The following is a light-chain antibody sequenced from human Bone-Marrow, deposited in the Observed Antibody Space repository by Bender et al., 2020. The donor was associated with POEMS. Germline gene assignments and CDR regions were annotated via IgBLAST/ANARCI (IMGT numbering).Light chain of an antibody. CDR2: QDD. J-gene: IGLJ2*01. CDR3: QAWDSNTAVI. CDR1: ELGDKY. Sequence: DLTQPPSLSVSPGQTASIPCSGDELGDKYVCWYQQKPGQSPVLVLFQDDKRPSGTPERFSGSNSGNTATLTIAGTQTVDEATYYCQAWDSNTAVIFGGGTKLTVL. V-gene: IGLV3-1*01.